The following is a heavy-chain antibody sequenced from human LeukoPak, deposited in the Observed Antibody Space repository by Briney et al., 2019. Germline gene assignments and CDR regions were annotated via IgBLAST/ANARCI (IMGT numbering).Heavy chain of an antibody. Sequence: GGSLRLSCAASGFTFSSYGMSWVRQAPGKGREWVSGISGGGDKKYYADSVKGRFTISRDNPKNTLYLQMISLRAEDTAVYYCAIDRSGWPIDYRRQGTLVTV. J-gene: IGHJ4*02. V-gene: IGHV3-23*01. CDR2: ISGGGDKK. CDR3: AIDRSGWPIDY. D-gene: IGHD6-19*01. CDR1: GFTFSSYG.